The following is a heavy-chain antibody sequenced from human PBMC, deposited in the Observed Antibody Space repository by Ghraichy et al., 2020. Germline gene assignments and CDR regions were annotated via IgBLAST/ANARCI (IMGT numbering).Heavy chain of an antibody. Sequence: GGSLRLSCAASGFTVSSNYMSWVRQAPGKGLEWVSVIYSGGSTYYADSVKGRFTISRDNSKNTLYLQMNSLRAEDTAVYYCARDGRADYYYYYMDVWGKGTTVTVSS. CDR1: GFTVSSNY. CDR2: IYSGGST. D-gene: IGHD1-1*01. V-gene: IGHV3-53*01. J-gene: IGHJ6*03. CDR3: ARDGRADYYYYYMDV.